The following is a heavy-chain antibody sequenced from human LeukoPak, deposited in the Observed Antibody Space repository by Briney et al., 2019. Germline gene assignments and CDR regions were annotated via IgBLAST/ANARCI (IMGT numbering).Heavy chain of an antibody. CDR1: GFTFSSYW. D-gene: IGHD1-26*01. J-gene: IGHJ4*02. V-gene: IGHV3-7*01. CDR3: ARSGSYQPYDY. CDR2: IKQDGSEK. Sequence: GESLRLSCAASGFTFSSYWMGWVRQAPGKGREWVANIKQDGSEKYYVDSVKGRFTISRDNAKNSLYLQMNSLRAEGTAVYYCARSGSYQPYDYWGQGTLVTVSS.